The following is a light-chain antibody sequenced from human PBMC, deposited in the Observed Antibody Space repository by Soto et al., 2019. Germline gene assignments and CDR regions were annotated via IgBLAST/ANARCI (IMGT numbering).Light chain of an antibody. Sequence: QSALAQPPSASGSPGQSVTISCTGSGSDIGAYNFVSWYQQHPGKAPKLMIFGVTERPSGVPDRFSGSKSGNTASLTVSGLQSEDEADYYCISYTSDDVRYVFGTGTKVTVL. CDR1: GSDIGAYNF. CDR2: GVT. V-gene: IGLV2-8*01. CDR3: ISYTSDDVRYV. J-gene: IGLJ1*01.